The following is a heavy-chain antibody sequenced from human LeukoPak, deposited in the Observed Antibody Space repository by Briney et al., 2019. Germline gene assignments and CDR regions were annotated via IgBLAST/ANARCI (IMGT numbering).Heavy chain of an antibody. CDR3: ARDGRSSSWYRWFDP. D-gene: IGHD6-13*01. Sequence: SETLSLTCTVSGGSISSYHWSRIRQPAGKGLEWIGRIYTSGSTNYNPSLKSRVTMSVDTSKNQFSLKLSSVTAADTAVYYCARDGRSSSWYRWFDPWGQGTLVTVSS. V-gene: IGHV4-4*07. J-gene: IGHJ5*02. CDR2: IYTSGST. CDR1: GGSISSYH.